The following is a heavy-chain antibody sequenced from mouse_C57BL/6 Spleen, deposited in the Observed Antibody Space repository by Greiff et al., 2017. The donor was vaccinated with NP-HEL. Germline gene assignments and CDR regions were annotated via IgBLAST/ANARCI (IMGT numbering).Heavy chain of an antibody. Sequence: QVQLQQSGAELVRPGASVTLSCKASGYTFTDYEMHWVKQTPVHGLEWIGAIDPETGGTAYNQKFKGKAILTADKSSSTAYMELRSLTSEDSAVYYCTRWETGGDAMDYWGQGTSVTVSS. CDR3: TRWETGGDAMDY. D-gene: IGHD4-1*01. CDR1: GYTFTDYE. J-gene: IGHJ4*01. CDR2: IDPETGGT. V-gene: IGHV1-15*01.